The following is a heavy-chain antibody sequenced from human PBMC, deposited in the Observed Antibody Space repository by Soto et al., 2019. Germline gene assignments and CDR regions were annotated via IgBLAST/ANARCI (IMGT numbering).Heavy chain of an antibody. CDR1: GYTFIAYY. Sequence: ASVKVSCKASGYTFIAYYIHWVRQAPGRGLEWLGWIRPNSGDTKYAQKFQGSVTMTSDTSSGTAFLDLSKLTSDDTAIYYCARSYYDIWTGPSDYYYYAMGVWG. J-gene: IGHJ6*02. CDR3: ARSYYDIWTGPSDYYYYAMGV. CDR2: IRPNSGDT. D-gene: IGHD3-9*01. V-gene: IGHV1-2*04.